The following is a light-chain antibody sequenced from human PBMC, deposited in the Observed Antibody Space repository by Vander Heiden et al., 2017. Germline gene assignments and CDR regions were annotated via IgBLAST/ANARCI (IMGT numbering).Light chain of an antibody. CDR2: DDR. V-gene: IGLV3-21*03. Sequence: SYALTQPPSVAVAPGKTASLTCGADNIGRKSVHWYQQRPGQAPVVVVYDDRDRPSGIPERFSGSTSGNTATLTISRVEAGDEAEYYCHVWDSSGDHPGVFGPGTKVKVL. CDR1: NIGRKS. J-gene: IGLJ1*01. CDR3: HVWDSSGDHPGV.